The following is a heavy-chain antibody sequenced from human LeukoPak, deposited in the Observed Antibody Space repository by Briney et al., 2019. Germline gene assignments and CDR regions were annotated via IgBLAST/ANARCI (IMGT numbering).Heavy chain of an antibody. Sequence: ASVKVSCKASGGTFSSYAISWVRQAPGQGLEWMGGIIPIFGTANYAQKFQGRVAITADESTSTAYMELSSLRSEDTAVYYCAREVVGPALRLGFDYWGQGTLVTVSS. CDR1: GGTFSSYA. D-gene: IGHD2-15*01. CDR3: AREVVGPALRLGFDY. V-gene: IGHV1-69*01. J-gene: IGHJ4*02. CDR2: IIPIFGTA.